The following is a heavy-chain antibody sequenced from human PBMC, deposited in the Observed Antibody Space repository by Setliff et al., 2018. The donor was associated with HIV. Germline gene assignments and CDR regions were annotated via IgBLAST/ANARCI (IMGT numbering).Heavy chain of an antibody. D-gene: IGHD2-2*02. CDR2: ISSSSYI. CDR1: GFTFSSYS. V-gene: IGHV3-21*01. Sequence: LRLSCAASGFTFSSYSMHWVRQAPGKGLEWVSSISSSSYIYYADSVKGRFTISRDNAKISLFLQMDSLRAEDTAVYYCSILRAFDIWGQGTMVTVSS. CDR3: SILRAFDI. J-gene: IGHJ3*02.